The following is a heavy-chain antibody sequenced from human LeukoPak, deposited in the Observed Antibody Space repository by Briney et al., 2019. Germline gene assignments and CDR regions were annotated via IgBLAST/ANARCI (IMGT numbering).Heavy chain of an antibody. D-gene: IGHD3-22*01. V-gene: IGHV4-39*01. CDR1: GGLISGSHYY. CDR3: ARGYDY. J-gene: IGHJ4*02. Sequence: PSETLSLTCTVSGGLISGSHYYWARIRQPPGKGLEWIGMINYSGNRYYNPSLWSRVTISVDTSTNQFSMNVNSMTAEDTAVYYCARGYDYWGQGTLVAVSS. CDR2: INYSGNR.